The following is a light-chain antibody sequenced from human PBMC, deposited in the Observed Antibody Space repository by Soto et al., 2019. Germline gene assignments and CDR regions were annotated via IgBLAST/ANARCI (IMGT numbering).Light chain of an antibody. CDR1: QNIATQF. CDR3: QQYRSSSGYT. CDR2: GTS. V-gene: IGKV3-20*01. J-gene: IGKJ2*01. Sequence: VLTQSPGTLSLSPGERATLSCRASQNIATQFFTWYQQRPGQATRVLIYGTSTRATGIPDRFSGSGSGTDFTLIICRLEPEDFAVYYCQQYRSSSGYTFGQGTKLEIK.